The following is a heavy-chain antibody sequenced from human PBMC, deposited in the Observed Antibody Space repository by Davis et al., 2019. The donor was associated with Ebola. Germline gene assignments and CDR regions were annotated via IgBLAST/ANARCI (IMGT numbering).Heavy chain of an antibody. Sequence: SETLSLTCAVYGGSFSGYYWGWIRQPPGKGLEWIGSIYYSGSTYYNPSLKSRVTISVDTSKNQFSLKLSSVTAADTAVYYCARQSYSSFPYGMDVWGKGTTVTVSS. CDR1: GGSFSGYY. J-gene: IGHJ6*04. CDR2: IYYSGST. D-gene: IGHD6-6*01. CDR3: ARQSYSSFPYGMDV. V-gene: IGHV4-39*01.